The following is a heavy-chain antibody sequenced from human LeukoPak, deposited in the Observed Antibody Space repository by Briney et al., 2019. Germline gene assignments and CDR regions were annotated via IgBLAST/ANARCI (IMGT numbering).Heavy chain of an antibody. CDR2: INHSGST. J-gene: IGHJ6*02. CDR3: ARGGDIVVVPAAIPYYYSGMDV. V-gene: IGHV4-34*01. D-gene: IGHD2-2*01. Sequence: PSETLSLTCAVYGGSFSGYYWSWIRQPPGKGLEWIGEINHSGSTNYNPSLKSRVTISVDTSKNKLYLRLRSVTAADTAVYFCARGGDIVVVPAAIPYYYSGMDVWGQGTTVTVSS. CDR1: GGSFSGYY.